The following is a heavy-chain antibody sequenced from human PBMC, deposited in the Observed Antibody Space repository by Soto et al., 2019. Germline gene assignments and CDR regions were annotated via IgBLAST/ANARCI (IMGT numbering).Heavy chain of an antibody. CDR2: INAGNGNT. Sequence: QVQLVQSGAEEKKPGASVKVSCKASGYTFTSYAMHWVRQAPGQRLEWMGWINAGNGNTKYSQKFQGRVTITRDTSASTAYMELSSLRSEGTAVYSCARAWVVVTAPDYWGQGTLVTVSS. CDR1: GYTFTSYA. V-gene: IGHV1-3*05. J-gene: IGHJ4*02. CDR3: ARAWVVVTAPDY. D-gene: IGHD2-21*02.